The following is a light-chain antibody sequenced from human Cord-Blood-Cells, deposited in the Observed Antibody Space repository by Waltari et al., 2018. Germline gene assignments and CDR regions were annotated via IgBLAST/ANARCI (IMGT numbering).Light chain of an antibody. V-gene: IGLV2-14*01. CDR3: SSYTSSSTYV. Sequence: QSALTQPASVSGSPGQSITISCTGTSSDVGGYNYVSWYQQQPGKAPKLMIYEVSNRPSGVSNRFSRSKSGNTAYLTISGLQAEDEADYYCSSYTSSSTYVFGTGTKVTVL. CDR1: SSDVGGYNY. CDR2: EVS. J-gene: IGLJ1*01.